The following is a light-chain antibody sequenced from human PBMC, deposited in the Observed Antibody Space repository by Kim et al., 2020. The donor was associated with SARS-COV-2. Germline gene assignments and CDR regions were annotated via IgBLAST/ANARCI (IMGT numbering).Light chain of an antibody. J-gene: IGLJ1*01. CDR1: SSNVGSYN. V-gene: IGLV1-44*01. CDR2: STN. CDR3: AASDASLNAYV. Sequence: GQAVTISCSGSSSNVGSYNVDCFHHHPPAAPHLLIFSTNKRPPGVPSSFSSGNTGSSAALVIISLQSAEDDAYYCAASDASLNAYVFGTGTKVTVL.